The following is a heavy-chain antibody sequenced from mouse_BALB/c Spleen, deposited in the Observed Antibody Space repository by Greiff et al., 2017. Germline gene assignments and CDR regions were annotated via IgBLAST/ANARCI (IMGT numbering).Heavy chain of an antibody. Sequence: QVQLQQSGAELARPGASVKMSCKASGYTFTSYTMHWVKQRPGRGLEWIGYINPSSGYTNYNQKFKDKATLTADKSSSTAYMQLSSLTSEDSAVYYCAGNYYGSKAMDYWGQGTSVTVSS. CDR2: INPSSGYT. J-gene: IGHJ4*01. CDR3: AGNYYGSKAMDY. D-gene: IGHD1-1*01. V-gene: IGHV1-4*01. CDR1: GYTFTSYT.